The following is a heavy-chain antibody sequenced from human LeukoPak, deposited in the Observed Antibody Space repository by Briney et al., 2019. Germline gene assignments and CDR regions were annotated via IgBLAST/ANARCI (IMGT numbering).Heavy chain of an antibody. D-gene: IGHD2-21*01. CDR1: GFTFSIHA. V-gene: IGHV3-23*01. CDR3: ARDDWGFDP. CDR2: ISGSGGYT. Sequence: GGSLRLSCAASGFTFSIHAMNWVRQVPGKGLEWVSVISGSGGYTYYADSVKGRFTISRDNSKNTLYLQMNSLRAEDTAVFYCARDDWGFDPWGQGTLVTVSS. J-gene: IGHJ5*02.